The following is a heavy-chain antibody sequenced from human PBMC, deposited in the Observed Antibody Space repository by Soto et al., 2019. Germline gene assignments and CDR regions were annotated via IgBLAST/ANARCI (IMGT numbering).Heavy chain of an antibody. CDR3: ARDPGNSSTWYFDK. CDR1: GGSISGYD. Sequence: SETLSLTCTVSGGSISGYDWGWLRQPPGKGLEWIGYTYFSGSPNYNPSLKSRVTISVDTSKNEFSLKLTSMTAADTAVYYCARDPGNSSTWYFDKWGYRTVATVSS. J-gene: IGHJ4*01. V-gene: IGHV4-59*01. D-gene: IGHD2-2*01. CDR2: TYFSGSP.